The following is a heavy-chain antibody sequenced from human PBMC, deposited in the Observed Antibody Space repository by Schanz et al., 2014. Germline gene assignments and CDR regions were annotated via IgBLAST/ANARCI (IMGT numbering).Heavy chain of an antibody. CDR1: GYTFTTYA. Sequence: QVQLVQSGAEVKKPGASVRVSCKASGYTFTTYAMSWVRQAPGQGLEWVGWISVYTGNTKYGQKVQGRVTMTADTSTNTAYIELRSLRSDDTAVYYCAKAEYDSLTDSYSRLDPWGLGTLXTVSS. J-gene: IGHJ5*02. CDR2: ISVYTGNT. V-gene: IGHV1-18*01. D-gene: IGHD3-9*01. CDR3: AKAEYDSLTDSYSRLDP.